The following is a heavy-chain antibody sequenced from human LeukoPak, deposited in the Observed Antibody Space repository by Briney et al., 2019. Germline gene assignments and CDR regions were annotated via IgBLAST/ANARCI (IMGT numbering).Heavy chain of an antibody. J-gene: IGHJ4*02. D-gene: IGHD2-2*01. V-gene: IGHV4-30-2*01. Sequence: SQTLSLTCAVSGGSISSGGYSWSWIRQPLGKGLEWIGYIYHSGSTYYNPSLKSRVAISVDRSKNQFSLKLSSVTAADTAVYYCARSPGDIVVVPAAFDYWGQGTLVTVSS. CDR2: IYHSGST. CDR1: GGSISSGGYS. CDR3: ARSPGDIVVVPAAFDY.